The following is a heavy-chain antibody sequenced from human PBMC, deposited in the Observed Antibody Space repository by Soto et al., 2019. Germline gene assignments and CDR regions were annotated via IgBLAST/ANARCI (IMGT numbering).Heavy chain of an antibody. Sequence: QLQLQESGSGLVNPSQTLSLTCAVSGGSISRGGYSWSWIWQPPGNGLEWIGYIYHSGSTYYNPSLRSRVTISVDRSKNKFSLKLSSVTDADTAVYYCARYQTTVTSYDYWGQGTLVTVS. J-gene: IGHJ4*02. CDR2: IYHSGST. CDR3: ARYQTTVTSYDY. CDR1: GGSISRGGYS. V-gene: IGHV4-30-2*01. D-gene: IGHD4-17*01.